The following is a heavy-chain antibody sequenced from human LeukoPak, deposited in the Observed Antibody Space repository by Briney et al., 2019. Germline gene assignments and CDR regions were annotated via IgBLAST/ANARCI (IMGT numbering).Heavy chain of an antibody. D-gene: IGHD1-26*01. CDR2: ISYDGSNK. Sequence: GGSLRLSCAASGFTFSSYAMHWVRQAPGKGLEWVAVISYDGSNKYYADSVKGRFTNSRDNSKNTLYLQMNSLRAEDTAVYYCARVVVGATRAPFDYWGQGTLVTVSS. CDR3: ARVVVGATRAPFDY. J-gene: IGHJ4*02. CDR1: GFTFSSYA. V-gene: IGHV3-30-3*01.